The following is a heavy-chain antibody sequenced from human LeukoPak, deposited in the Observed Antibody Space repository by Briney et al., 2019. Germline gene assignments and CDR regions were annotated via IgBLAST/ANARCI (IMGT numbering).Heavy chain of an antibody. CDR3: ARDMFTAMVTWGGFDP. Sequence: PGGTLSRSSAASGFTFCDLYMRRIGQAQGQGLEWVSYISSSGRTIYYADSVKGRFTISRDDAKNSLYLQMNSLRAEDTAVYYCARDMFTAMVTWGGFDPWGQGTLVTVSS. D-gene: IGHD5-18*01. CDR2: ISSSGRTI. CDR1: GFTFCDLY. V-gene: IGHV3-11*01. J-gene: IGHJ5*02.